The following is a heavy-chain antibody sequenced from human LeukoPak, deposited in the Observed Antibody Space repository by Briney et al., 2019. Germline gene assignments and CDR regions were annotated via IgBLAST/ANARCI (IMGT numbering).Heavy chain of an antibody. CDR2: ITAYNGNT. V-gene: IGHV1-18*01. CDR3: AIESAFDI. J-gene: IGHJ3*02. Sequence: GASVKVSCKASGYTFTSYDITWVRQAPGQGLEWMGWITAYNGNTNYAQKLQGRVTMTTDTSTSTAYMELRSLRSDDTAAYYCAIESAFDIWGQGTMVTVSS. CDR1: GYTFTSYD.